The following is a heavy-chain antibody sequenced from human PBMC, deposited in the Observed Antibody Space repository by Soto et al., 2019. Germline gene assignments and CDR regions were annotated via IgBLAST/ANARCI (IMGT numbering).Heavy chain of an antibody. J-gene: IGHJ4*02. CDR1: GGSFSGYY. CDR3: AGTQGGYNYGRFDY. CDR2: INHSGST. V-gene: IGHV4-34*01. Sequence: SETLSLTCAVYGGSFSGYYWSWIRQPPGKGLEWIGEINHSGSTNYNPSLKSRVTISVDTSKNQFSLKLSSVTAADTAVYYCAGTQGGYNYGRFDYWGQGTLVTVSS. D-gene: IGHD5-12*01.